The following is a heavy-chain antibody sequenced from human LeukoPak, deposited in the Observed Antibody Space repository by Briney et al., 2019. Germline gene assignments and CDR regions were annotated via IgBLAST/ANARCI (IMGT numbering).Heavy chain of an antibody. V-gene: IGHV3-74*01. CDR2: IKSDGST. J-gene: IGHJ1*01. CDR3: ARAPSEIGGYYPEYFRH. D-gene: IGHD3-22*01. CDR1: GFTFSSYW. Sequence: GGSLRLSCAASGFTFSSYWMHWVRQAPGKGLVWVSRIKSDGSTNYGDSVKGLFTISRDNAKNTLSLQMNSLRAEDTGVYYCARAPSEIGGYYPEYFRHWGQGTLVTVSS.